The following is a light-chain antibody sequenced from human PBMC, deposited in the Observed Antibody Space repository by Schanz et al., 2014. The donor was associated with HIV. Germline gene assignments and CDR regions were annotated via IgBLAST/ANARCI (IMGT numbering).Light chain of an antibody. CDR2: GAS. Sequence: EIVMTQSPATLSVSPGEGASLSCRASHSISSNLAWYQQKPGQAPRLLIYGASTRATGIPARFSGSGSGTEFTLTISILQPDDFATYYCQQYNGNLWTFGQGTKVEI. V-gene: IGKV3-15*01. CDR1: HSISSN. J-gene: IGKJ1*01. CDR3: QQYNGNLWT.